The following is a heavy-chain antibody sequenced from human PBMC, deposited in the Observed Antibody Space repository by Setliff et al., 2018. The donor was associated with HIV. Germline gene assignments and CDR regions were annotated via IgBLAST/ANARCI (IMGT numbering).Heavy chain of an antibody. CDR2: IDPNSGGT. CDR3: ARVVGADNWFDP. V-gene: IGHV1-2*02. CDR1: GHTFTGYY. J-gene: IGHJ5*02. Sequence: ASVKVSCKASGHTFTGYYVHWVRQAPGQGLEWMGWIDPNSGGTNYARKFQGRVTMTRQTSISIVYMELSRLRSDDTAVYYCARVVGADNWFDPWGQGSRVTVSS. D-gene: IGHD1-26*01.